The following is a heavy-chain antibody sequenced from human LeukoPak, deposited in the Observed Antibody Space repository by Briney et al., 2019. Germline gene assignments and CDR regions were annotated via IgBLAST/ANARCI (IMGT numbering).Heavy chain of an antibody. D-gene: IGHD1/OR15-1a*01. CDR1: GIIVSDNY. CDR3: AQKQQL. J-gene: IGHJ4*02. Sequence: GGSLRLSCKVSGIIVSDNYMTWVRQAPGKGLEWVSVIYSGGSTYYADSVKGRFTISRDNSKNTLYLQMNSLRAEDTAVYYCAQKQQLWGQGTLVTVSS. CDR2: IYSGGST. V-gene: IGHV3-66*02.